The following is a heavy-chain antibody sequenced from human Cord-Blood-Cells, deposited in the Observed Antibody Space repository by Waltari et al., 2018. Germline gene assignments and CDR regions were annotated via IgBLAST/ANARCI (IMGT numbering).Heavy chain of an antibody. J-gene: IGHJ4*02. CDR1: GYTFTGYY. D-gene: IGHD3-10*01. CDR2: INPNSGGT. Sequence: QVQLVQSGAEVKKPGASVKVSCKASGYTFTGYYMHWVRQAPGQGLEWMGWINPNSGGTNYEQKFQGRVTMTRDTSISTAYMELSRLRSDDTAVYYCARGGIGDPDYWGQGTLVTVSS. CDR3: ARGGIGDPDY. V-gene: IGHV1-2*02.